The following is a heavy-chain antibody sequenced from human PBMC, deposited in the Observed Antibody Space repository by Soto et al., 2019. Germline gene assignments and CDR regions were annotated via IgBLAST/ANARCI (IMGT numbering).Heavy chain of an antibody. CDR1: GGSISSGGYY. J-gene: IGHJ6*02. D-gene: IGHD5-12*01. CDR2: IYYSGST. V-gene: IGHV4-31*03. Sequence: QVQLQESGPGLVKPSQTLSLTCTVSGGSISSGGYYWSWIRQHPGKVLEWIGYIYYSGSTYYNPSLKSRVTISVDTSKNQFSLKLSSVTAADTAVYYCAREMATIKDYYYGMDVWGQGTTVTVSS. CDR3: AREMATIKDYYYGMDV.